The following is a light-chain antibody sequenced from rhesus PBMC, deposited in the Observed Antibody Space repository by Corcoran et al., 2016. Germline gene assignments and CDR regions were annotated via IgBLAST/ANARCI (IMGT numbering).Light chain of an antibody. J-gene: IGKJ1*01. CDR1: QGISSY. Sequence: DIQMSQSPSSLSASVGDRVTITCRASQGISSYLNWYQQKPGKAPKLLIYCPTSLASGVPTRFSGSGTGTDFTLTISSRQPEDFATYYCQQGNSNPWTFGQGTKVEIK. CDR3: QQGNSNPWT. V-gene: IGKV1-32*02. CDR2: CPT.